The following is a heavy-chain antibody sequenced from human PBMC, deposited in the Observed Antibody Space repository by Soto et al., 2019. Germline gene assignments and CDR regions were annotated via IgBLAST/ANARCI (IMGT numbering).Heavy chain of an antibody. Sequence: SETLSLTCTVSGGSISSGGYYWSWIRQHPGKGLEWIGYIYYSGSTYYNPSLKSRVTISVDTSKNQFSLKLSSVTAADTAVYFCAKNHLLHAVDFDHWGQGTLVTVSS. CDR3: AKNHLLHAVDFDH. J-gene: IGHJ4*02. V-gene: IGHV4-31*03. CDR1: GGSISSGGYY. CDR2: IYYSGST. D-gene: IGHD2-8*01.